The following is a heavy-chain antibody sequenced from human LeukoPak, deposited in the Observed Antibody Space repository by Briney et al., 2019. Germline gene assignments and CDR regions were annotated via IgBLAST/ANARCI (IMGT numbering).Heavy chain of an antibody. CDR3: AKDLTYSSQGGSDS. Sequence: GGSLRLSCTASGFTFSTYDMHWVRQAPGKGLQWVTFMRYDGNSESYADSVKGRFIISRDNSKNTLYLQMNSLRAEDTALYFCAKDLTYSSQGGSDSWGQGTLVTVSS. CDR1: GFTFSTYD. D-gene: IGHD3-16*01. V-gene: IGHV3-30*02. CDR2: MRYDGNSE. J-gene: IGHJ4*02.